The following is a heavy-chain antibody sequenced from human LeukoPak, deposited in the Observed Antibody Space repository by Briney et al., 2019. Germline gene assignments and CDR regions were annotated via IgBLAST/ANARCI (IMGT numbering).Heavy chain of an antibody. V-gene: IGHV3-11*01. CDR2: ISSSGSTI. J-gene: IGHJ4*02. CDR3: ARYAGYCSSTSCYGALFDY. CDR1: GFTFSDYY. D-gene: IGHD2-2*01. Sequence: GGSLRRSCAASGFTFSDYYMSWIRQAPGKGLEWVSYISSSGSTIYYADSVKGRFTISRDNAKNSLYLQMNSLRAEDTAVYYCARYAGYCSSTSCYGALFDYWGQGTLVTVSS.